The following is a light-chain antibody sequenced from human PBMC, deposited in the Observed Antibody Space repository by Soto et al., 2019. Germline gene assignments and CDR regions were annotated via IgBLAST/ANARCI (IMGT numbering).Light chain of an antibody. CDR2: RAS. J-gene: IGKJ2*01. V-gene: IGKV1-5*03. CDR1: QSISNW. CDR3: QQYNSYSHT. Sequence: DIQMTQSPSTLSASVGDRVTITCRASQSISNWLAWYQQKPGKAPKLLIYRASALDSGVPSRFSGSGSGTEFTLTISSLQTDDFATYYCQQYNSYSHTFGQGTKVEIK.